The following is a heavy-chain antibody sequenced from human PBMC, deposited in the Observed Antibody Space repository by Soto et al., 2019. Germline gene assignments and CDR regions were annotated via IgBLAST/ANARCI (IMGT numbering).Heavy chain of an antibody. CDR2: ISGGTSST. V-gene: IGHV3-23*01. D-gene: IGHD6-13*01. CDR3: AKDRWAAAGTPTLDY. CDR1: GFTFISYA. J-gene: IGHJ4*02. Sequence: EVQLLESGGGLVQPGGSLRLSCAASGFTFISYAMSWVRQAPGKGLEWVSAISGGTSSTYYADSVKGRFTISRENSKNTLYLQMNSLRAEDTAVYYCAKDRWAAAGTPTLDYWGQGTLVTVSS.